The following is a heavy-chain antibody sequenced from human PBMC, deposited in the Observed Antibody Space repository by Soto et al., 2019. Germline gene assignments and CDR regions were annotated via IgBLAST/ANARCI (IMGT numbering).Heavy chain of an antibody. J-gene: IGHJ4*01. CDR3: ARSKGIGDYYDSSGYVSALIDY. D-gene: IGHD3-22*01. CDR1: GYSFTSYW. V-gene: IGHV5-51*01. CDR2: IYPGDSDT. Sequence: GESLKISCKGSGYSFTSYWIGWVRQMPGKGLEWMGIIYPGDSDTRYSPSFQGQVTISADKSISTAYLQWSSLKASDTAMYYCARSKGIGDYYDSSGYVSALIDYWGQGTLVTVSS.